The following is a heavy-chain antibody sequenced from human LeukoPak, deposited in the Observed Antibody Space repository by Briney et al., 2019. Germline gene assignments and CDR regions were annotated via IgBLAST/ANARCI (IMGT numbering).Heavy chain of an antibody. J-gene: IGHJ4*02. D-gene: IGHD3-10*01. CDR2: INHSGST. Sequence: SETLSLTCAVYGGSFSGYNWSWIRQPPGKGLEWIGEINHSGSTNYNPSLKSRVTISVDTSKNQFSLKLSSVTAADTAVYYCARVGSGRVFDYWGQGTLVTVSS. V-gene: IGHV4-34*01. CDR1: GGSFSGYN. CDR3: ARVGSGRVFDY.